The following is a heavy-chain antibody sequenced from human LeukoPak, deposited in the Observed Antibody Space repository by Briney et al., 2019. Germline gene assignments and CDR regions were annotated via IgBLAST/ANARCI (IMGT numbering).Heavy chain of an antibody. V-gene: IGHV1-2*02. Sequence: ASVKVSCKASGYTFTGYYIHWVRQAPGQGLEWMGWINPNSGATDYAQKFQGRVTMTRDTSISTAYMEPSRLTSDDTAVYYCARDYSGEPLALRYWGQGTLVTVSS. D-gene: IGHD1-26*01. CDR2: INPNSGAT. CDR1: GYTFTGYY. CDR3: ARDYSGEPLALRY. J-gene: IGHJ4*02.